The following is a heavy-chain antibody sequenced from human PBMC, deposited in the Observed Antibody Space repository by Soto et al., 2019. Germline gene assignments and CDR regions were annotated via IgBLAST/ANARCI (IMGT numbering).Heavy chain of an antibody. D-gene: IGHD3-10*01. J-gene: IGHJ6*02. CDR3: ARAVARGVKTIYYYYGMDV. V-gene: IGHV1-3*01. CDR2: INPGNGNT. Sequence: QVQLVQSGAEVKKPGASVKVSCKASGYTFSNFAMHWVRQAPGQRLEWMGWINPGNGNTKYSQTFQGRVTITRDTSASTAYMELSSLRSEDTAVYYCARAVARGVKTIYYYYGMDVWGQGTTVTVSS. CDR1: GYTFSNFA.